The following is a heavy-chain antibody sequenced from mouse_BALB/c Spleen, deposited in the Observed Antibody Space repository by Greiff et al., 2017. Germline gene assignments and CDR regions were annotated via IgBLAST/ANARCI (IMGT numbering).Heavy chain of an antibody. Sequence: EVQGVESGAELVKPGASVKLSCTASGFNIKDTYMHWVKQRPEQGLEWIGRIDPANGNTKYDPKFQGKATITADTSSNTAYLQLSSLTSEDTAVYYCARGSSYYFDYWGQGTTLTVSS. V-gene: IGHV14-3*02. J-gene: IGHJ2*01. CDR1: GFNIKDTY. CDR2: IDPANGNT. CDR3: ARGSSYYFDY.